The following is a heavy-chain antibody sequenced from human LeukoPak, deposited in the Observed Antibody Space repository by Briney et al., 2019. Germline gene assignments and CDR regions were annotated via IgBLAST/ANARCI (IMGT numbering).Heavy chain of an antibody. CDR2: MYSGGST. D-gene: IGHD1-7*01. CDR3: ARDLDGTSYFDY. Sequence: PGGSLRLSCAASGFTVSSNYMTWVRQSPGKGLEWVSVMYSGGSTYYADSVKGRFTISRDNTKNTLYLQMNSLRAEDTAVYYCARDLDGTSYFDYWGQGTLVTVSS. V-gene: IGHV3-53*01. J-gene: IGHJ4*02. CDR1: GFTVSSNY.